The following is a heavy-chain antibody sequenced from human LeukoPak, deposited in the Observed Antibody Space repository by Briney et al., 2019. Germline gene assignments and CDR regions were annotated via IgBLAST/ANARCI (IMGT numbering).Heavy chain of an antibody. CDR3: ARGGLTTVTTWDY. D-gene: IGHD4-11*01. V-gene: IGHV3-30-3*01. J-gene: IGHJ4*02. CDR2: ISYDGSNK. Sequence: GGSLRLSCAASGFTFSSYAMHWVRQAPGKGLEWVAVISYDGSNKYYADSVKGRFTISRDNSKNTLYLQMNSLRAEDTAVYYCARGGLTTVTTWDYWGQGTLVTVSS. CDR1: GFTFSSYA.